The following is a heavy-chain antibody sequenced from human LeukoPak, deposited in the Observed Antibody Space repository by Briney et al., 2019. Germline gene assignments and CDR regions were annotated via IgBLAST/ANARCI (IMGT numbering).Heavy chain of an antibody. V-gene: IGHV3-21*01. D-gene: IGHD4-17*01. CDR3: ARGPYGDLNWYFDL. CDR2: ISSSSSYI. J-gene: IGHJ2*01. CDR1: GFTFSSYS. Sequence: PGVSLRLSCAASGFTFSSYSMNWVRQATGKGLEWVSSISSSSSYIYHADSVKGRFTISRDNAKNSLYLQMNSLRAEDTAVYYCARGPYGDLNWYFDLWGRGTLVTVFS.